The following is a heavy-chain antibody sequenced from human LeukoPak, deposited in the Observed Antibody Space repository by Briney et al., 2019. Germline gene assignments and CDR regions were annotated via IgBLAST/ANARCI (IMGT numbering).Heavy chain of an antibody. CDR1: GFTFNTYT. V-gene: IGHV3-48*01. Sequence: GGSLRLSCAASGFTFNTYTMNWVRQAPGKGLEWVSYFSGSSGIIDYADSVRGRFTISRDNAKNSLYLQMNSLRAEDTAVYYCARDMTGEGADFDYWGQGTLVIVSS. CDR3: ARDMTGEGADFDY. CDR2: FSGSSGII. J-gene: IGHJ4*02. D-gene: IGHD7-27*01.